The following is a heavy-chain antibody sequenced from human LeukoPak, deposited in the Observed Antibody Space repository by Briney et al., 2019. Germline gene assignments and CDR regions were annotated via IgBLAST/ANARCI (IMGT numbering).Heavy chain of an antibody. CDR1: GGSISSSNW. V-gene: IGHV4-4*02. D-gene: IGHD6-13*01. Sequence: SETLSLTCAVSGGSISSSNWWSWVRQPPGKGLEWIGEIYHSGSTNYNPSLKSRVTISVDKSKNQFSLKLSSVTAADTAVYYCARDSSSWYQSRNTLKYWGQGTLVTVSS. CDR3: ARDSSSWYQSRNTLKY. J-gene: IGHJ4*02. CDR2: IYHSGST.